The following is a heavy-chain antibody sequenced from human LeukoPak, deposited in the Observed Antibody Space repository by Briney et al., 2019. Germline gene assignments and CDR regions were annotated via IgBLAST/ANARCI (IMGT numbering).Heavy chain of an antibody. V-gene: IGHV4-34*01. CDR3: ARHAATMVRGVHAFDY. CDR2: INHSGST. CDR1: GGSFSGYY. D-gene: IGHD3-10*01. J-gene: IGHJ4*02. Sequence: SETLSLTCAVYGGSFSGYYWSWIRQPPGKGLEWIGEINHSGSTNYNPSLKSRVTISVDTSKNQFSPKLSSVTAADTAVYYCARHAATMVRGVHAFDYWGQGTLVTVSS.